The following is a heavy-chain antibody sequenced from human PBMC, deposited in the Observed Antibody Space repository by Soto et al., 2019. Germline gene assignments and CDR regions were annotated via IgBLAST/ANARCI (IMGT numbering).Heavy chain of an antibody. CDR1: GGSISSNY. V-gene: IGHV4-59*08. Sequence: SETLSLTCTVSGGSISSNYWSWIRQPPGKGLEWIGFIYHSGSTNYNPSLKSRVTISVDTSKNQFSLKLSSVTAADTAVYYCARHGDFVVVPLAMVALDIWGQGTMLTVSS. CDR3: ARHGDFVVVPLAMVALDI. D-gene: IGHD2-2*01. J-gene: IGHJ3*02. CDR2: IYHSGST.